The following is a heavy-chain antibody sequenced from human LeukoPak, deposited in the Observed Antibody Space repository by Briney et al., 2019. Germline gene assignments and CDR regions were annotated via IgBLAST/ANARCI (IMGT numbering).Heavy chain of an antibody. CDR2: IHYSDSSN. Sequence: SETLSLTCTVSGASISISSYYWGWIRQPPGKGLEWIGSIHYSDSSNYNPSYNPSLKSRVTISVDTSKNQFSLKLSSVTAADTAVYYCASRYCSSSSCHLLGGYWGQGTQVTVSS. CDR3: ASRYCSSSSCHLLGGY. J-gene: IGHJ4*02. V-gene: IGHV4-39*01. D-gene: IGHD2-15*01. CDR1: GASISISSYY.